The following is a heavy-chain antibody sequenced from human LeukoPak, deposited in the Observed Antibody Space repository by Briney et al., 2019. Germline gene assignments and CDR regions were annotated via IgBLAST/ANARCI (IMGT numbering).Heavy chain of an antibody. Sequence: ASVKVSCKASGYTLTGYYMHWVRQAPGQGLEWMGWIDPNSGGTNYAQEFQDRVTLTRDTSISTAYMELSRPTSDDTAVYYCARAGYCSGGSCYALDYWGQGTLVTVSS. J-gene: IGHJ4*02. CDR3: ARAGYCSGGSCYALDY. D-gene: IGHD2-15*01. CDR1: GYTLTGYY. V-gene: IGHV1-2*02. CDR2: IDPNSGGT.